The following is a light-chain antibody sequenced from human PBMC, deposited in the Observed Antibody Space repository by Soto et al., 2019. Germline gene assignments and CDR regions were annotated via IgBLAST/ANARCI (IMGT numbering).Light chain of an antibody. J-gene: IGKJ2*01. V-gene: IGKV1-5*01. CDR1: QSVSRW. Sequence: EIQITQSPSTLSASVGDRVTITCRATQSVSRWLAWYQQKPGRAPKLLIYDATTLESGVPPRFSGGGSGTQFTLTISSLQPEDFATYYCQQYNLYLSYTFGQGTKLQIK. CDR3: QQYNLYLSYT. CDR2: DAT.